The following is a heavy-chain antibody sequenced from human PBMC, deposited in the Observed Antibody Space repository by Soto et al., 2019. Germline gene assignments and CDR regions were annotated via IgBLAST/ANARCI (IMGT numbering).Heavy chain of an antibody. Sequence: SETLSLTCTVSGGSISSYYWSWIRQPPGKGLEWIGYIYYSGSTNYNPSLKSRVTISVDTSKNQFSLKLSSVTAADTAVYYCARATDYRLTSPYSRSWYYFDYWGQGTLVTVAS. V-gene: IGHV4-59*01. CDR1: GGSISSYY. CDR2: IYYSGST. D-gene: IGHD6-13*01. J-gene: IGHJ4*02. CDR3: ARATDYRLTSPYSRSWYYFDY.